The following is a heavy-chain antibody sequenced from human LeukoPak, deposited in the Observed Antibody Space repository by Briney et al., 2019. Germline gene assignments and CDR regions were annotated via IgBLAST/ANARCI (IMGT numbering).Heavy chain of an antibody. V-gene: IGHV1-18*01. J-gene: IGHJ3*02. CDR1: GYTFTSYG. Sequence: ASVKVSCKASGYTFTSYGISWVRQAPGQGLEWMGWISGYNDNTNYAQNLQGRVAMTTDTSTSTAYMELRSLRSDDTAVYYCARGRYPHTSSWYGDAFDIWGQGTMVTVSS. D-gene: IGHD6-13*01. CDR2: ISGYNDNT. CDR3: ARGRYPHTSSWYGDAFDI.